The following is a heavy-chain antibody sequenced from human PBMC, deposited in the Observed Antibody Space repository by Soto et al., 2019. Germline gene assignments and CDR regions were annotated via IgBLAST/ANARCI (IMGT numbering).Heavy chain of an antibody. Sequence: QAQLVQSGAEVRKPGASVKVSCKASGYTFTTYDINWVRQAPGQGLEWLGGMDPNSGSTGYEQNFQGRITMTRNISRNTAHMELSSLQSEDTAVYYCARERKFDFWRKGLDVWGQGTTVTVSS. CDR3: ARERKFDFWRKGLDV. D-gene: IGHD3-3*01. CDR2: MDPNSGST. CDR1: GYTFTTYD. J-gene: IGHJ6*02. V-gene: IGHV1-8*01.